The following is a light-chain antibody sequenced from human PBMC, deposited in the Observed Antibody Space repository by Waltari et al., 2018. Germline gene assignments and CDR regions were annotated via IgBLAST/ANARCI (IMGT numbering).Light chain of an antibody. CDR3: QQYHNLPFT. J-gene: IGKJ3*01. Sequence: DIQMTQSPSTLSASVGDRVTITCRASQSINTWLAWYQQKPGKAPKVLIYKASNLESAVPSKCSGRGSGTEFTLTISSLQPDDFAIYYCQQYHNLPFTFGPGTKVDVK. CDR2: KAS. CDR1: QSINTW. V-gene: IGKV1-5*03.